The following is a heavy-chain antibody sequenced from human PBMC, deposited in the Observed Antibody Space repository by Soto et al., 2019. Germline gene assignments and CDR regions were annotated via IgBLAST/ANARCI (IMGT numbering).Heavy chain of an antibody. Sequence: QITLNESGPALVKPTQTLTLTCTFSGFSLNTRDVAVGWIRQPPGKALEWLGVVYWNDDKTYSPSLKSRLTITKDNPKSQVVVRMTKLDPVDTATYYCAYCMWGVASFWGQGTLVTVSS. CDR3: AYCMWGVASF. J-gene: IGHJ4*02. CDR2: VYWNDDK. D-gene: IGHD3-10*01. CDR1: GFSLNTRDVA. V-gene: IGHV2-5*01.